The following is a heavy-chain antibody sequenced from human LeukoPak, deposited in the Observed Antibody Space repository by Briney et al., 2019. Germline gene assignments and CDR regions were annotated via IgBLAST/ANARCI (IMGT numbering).Heavy chain of an antibody. CDR2: IYYSGST. D-gene: IGHD6-19*01. CDR1: GGSISSYY. Sequence: KTSETLSLTCTVSGGSISSYYWSWIRQPPGKGLEWIGYIYYSGSTNYNPSLKSRVTISVDTSKNQFSLKLSSVTAADTAVYYCARAGLKRAVVGFRGGLDYWGQGTLVTVSS. J-gene: IGHJ4*02. CDR3: ARAGLKRAVVGFRGGLDY. V-gene: IGHV4-59*01.